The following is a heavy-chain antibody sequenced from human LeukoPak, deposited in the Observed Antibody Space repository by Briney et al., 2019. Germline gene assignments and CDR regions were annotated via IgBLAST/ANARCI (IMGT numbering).Heavy chain of an antibody. Sequence: PGGSLRLSCAASGFTFSSYARSWVRQAPGKGLEWVPAISGSGGSTYYADSVKGRFTISRDNSKNTLYLQMNSLRAEDTAVYYCAKAFYYRTYYFDYWGQGTLVTVSS. CDR1: GFTFSSYA. D-gene: IGHD2/OR15-2a*01. CDR3: AKAFYYRTYYFDY. CDR2: ISGSGGST. V-gene: IGHV3-23*01. J-gene: IGHJ4*02.